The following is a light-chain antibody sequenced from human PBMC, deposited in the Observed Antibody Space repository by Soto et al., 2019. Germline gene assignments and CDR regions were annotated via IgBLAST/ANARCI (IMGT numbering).Light chain of an antibody. J-gene: IGLJ1*01. V-gene: IGLV2-14*01. CDR3: TSYTTTTLEV. CDR2: EVS. Sequence: QSALAQPASVSGSPGQSVTISCTGTSSDVGAYNSVSWYQQHPDKAPQLMIYEVSNRPSGVSNRFSASKSGNTASLTISGLQAEDEADYYCTSYTTTTLEVFGTGTKLTVL. CDR1: SSDVGAYNS.